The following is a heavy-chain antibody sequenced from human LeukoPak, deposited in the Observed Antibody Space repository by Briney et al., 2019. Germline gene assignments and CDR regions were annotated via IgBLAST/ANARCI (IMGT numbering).Heavy chain of an antibody. CDR1: GNTFTNYY. CDR2: INPSGGST. V-gene: IGHV1-46*01. J-gene: IGHJ4*02. Sequence: ASVKVSCKASGNTFTNYYMHWVRQAPGQGLEWMGIINPSGGSTSYAQKFQGRVTMTRDTSISTAYMELSRLRSDDTAVYYCARGEGYYYGSGSYDYWGQGTLVTVSS. CDR3: ARGEGYYYGSGSYDY. D-gene: IGHD3-10*01.